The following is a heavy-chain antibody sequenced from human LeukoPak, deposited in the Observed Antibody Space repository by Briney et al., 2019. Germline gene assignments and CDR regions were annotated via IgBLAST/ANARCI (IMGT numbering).Heavy chain of an antibody. J-gene: IGHJ4*02. CDR1: GFTFSSYW. Sequence: AGGSLRLSCVGSGFTFSSYWMTWVRQAPGKGLEWVANIKDDGSEKYSVDSVKGRFTISRDNAKNTLYLQMNSLRAEDTAVYYCAKEGHSSGYYYSYYFDYWGQGTLVTVSS. V-gene: IGHV3-7*01. D-gene: IGHD3-22*01. CDR3: AKEGHSSGYYYSYYFDY. CDR2: IKDDGSEK.